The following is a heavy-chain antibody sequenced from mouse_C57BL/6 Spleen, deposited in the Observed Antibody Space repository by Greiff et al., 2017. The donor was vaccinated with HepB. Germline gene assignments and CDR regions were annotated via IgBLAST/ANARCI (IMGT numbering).Heavy chain of an antibody. CDR1: GFNIKDDY. J-gene: IGHJ2*01. CDR2: IDPENGDT. CDR3: TTVDYEDDVGN. V-gene: IGHV14-4*01. D-gene: IGHD2-4*01. Sequence: EVQLQQSGAELVRPGASVKLSCTASGFNIKDDYMHWVKQRPEQGLEWIGWIDPENGDTEYASKFQGKATITADTSSNTAYLQLSSLTSEDTAVYYCTTVDYEDDVGNWGQGTTLTVSS.